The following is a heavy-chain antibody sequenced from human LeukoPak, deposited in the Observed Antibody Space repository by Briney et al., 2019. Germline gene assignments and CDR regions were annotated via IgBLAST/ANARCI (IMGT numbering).Heavy chain of an antibody. J-gene: IGHJ4*02. D-gene: IGHD2-21*01. CDR3: AKAPVTSCRGAYCYPFDS. Sequence: GGSLGLSCTVSGFSLSSYALSWVRRAPGKGLEWVSATSSSDAGKYYADSVRGRFTISRDNSRNTMYLQMNSLRVEDAAVYYCAKAPVTSCRGAYCYPFDSWGQGTLVTVSS. CDR1: GFSLSSYA. CDR2: TSSSDAGK. V-gene: IGHV3-23*01.